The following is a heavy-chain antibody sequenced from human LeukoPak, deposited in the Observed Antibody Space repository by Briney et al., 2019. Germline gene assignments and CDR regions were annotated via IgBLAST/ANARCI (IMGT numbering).Heavy chain of an antibody. CDR1: GGSFTGYY. J-gene: IGHJ4*02. CDR3: ARNSPVWFGEPAHLDY. D-gene: IGHD3-10*01. Sequence: SETLSLTCAVYGGSFTGYYWSWIRQPPGKGLEWIGEGDHTGGTKYNPSLKSRVTISADSSKNQFSLKLSSVTAADTAVYYCARNSPVWFGEPAHLDYWGQGTLVTVSS. V-gene: IGHV4-34*01. CDR2: GDHTGGT.